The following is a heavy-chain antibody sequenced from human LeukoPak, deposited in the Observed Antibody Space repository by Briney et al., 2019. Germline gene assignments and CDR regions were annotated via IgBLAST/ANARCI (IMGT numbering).Heavy chain of an antibody. Sequence: GGSLRLSYAASGFTFDDYAMHWVRQAPGKGLEWVSGISWNSGSIGYADSVKGRFTISRDNAKNSLYLQMNSLRAEDTALYYCAKATSAYYYDSGDYWGQGTLVTVSS. CDR2: ISWNSGSI. CDR1: GFTFDDYA. CDR3: AKATSAYYYDSGDY. J-gene: IGHJ4*02. D-gene: IGHD3-22*01. V-gene: IGHV3-9*01.